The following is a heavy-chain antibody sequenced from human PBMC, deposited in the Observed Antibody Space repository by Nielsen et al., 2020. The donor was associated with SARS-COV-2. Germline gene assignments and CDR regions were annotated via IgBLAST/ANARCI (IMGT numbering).Heavy chain of an antibody. D-gene: IGHD3-22*01. Sequence: GGSLRLSCAASGFTFSSYWMHWVRQAPGKGLVWVSRINSDGNSTSYADSVKGRFTISRDNAKNSLYLQMNSLRAEDTALYYCAKMGGDSSADYWGQGTLVTVSS. CDR3: AKMGGDSSADY. V-gene: IGHV3-74*01. CDR2: INSDGNST. J-gene: IGHJ4*02. CDR1: GFTFSSYW.